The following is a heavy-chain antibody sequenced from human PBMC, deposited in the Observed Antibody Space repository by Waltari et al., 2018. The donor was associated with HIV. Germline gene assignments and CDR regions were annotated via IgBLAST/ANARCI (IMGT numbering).Heavy chain of an antibody. Sequence: QVQLQESGPGLVKPSQTLSLPCTVSGGSISSGDYYCSWCPQPPGKGLEWIGYIYYSGSTYYNPSLKSRVTISVDTSKNQFSLKLSSVTAADTAVYYCARAADGYPLNRFDPWGQGTLVTVSS. CDR1: GGSISSGDYY. J-gene: IGHJ5*02. D-gene: IGHD5-18*01. CDR3: ARAADGYPLNRFDP. V-gene: IGHV4-30-4*01. CDR2: IYYSGST.